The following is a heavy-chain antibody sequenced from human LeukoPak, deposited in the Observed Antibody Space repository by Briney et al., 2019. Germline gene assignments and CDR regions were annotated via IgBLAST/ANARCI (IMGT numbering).Heavy chain of an antibody. J-gene: IGHJ6*03. CDR2: IWYVGSNK. CDR3: AKEGYSSGWFYYYYYMDV. D-gene: IGHD6-19*01. CDR1: GVSFSSYG. V-gene: IGHV3-33*06. Sequence: GGSLRLSCVEPGVSFSSYGMHRVRQAPGKGLEWVGVIWYVGSNKYYADSVKGRFTISRDNSKNTLYLQMNSLRAEDTAVYYCAKEGYSSGWFYYYYYMDVWGKGTTVTVSS.